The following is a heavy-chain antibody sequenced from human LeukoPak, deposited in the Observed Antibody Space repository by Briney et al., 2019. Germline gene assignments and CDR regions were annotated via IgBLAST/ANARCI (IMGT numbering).Heavy chain of an antibody. CDR1: RGTFSSYA. Sequence: ASVKVSCKASRGTFSSYAISWVRQAPGQGLELMGRIIPIFGTANYAQKFQGRVTITADESTSTAYMELSSLRSEDTAVYYCARDRGYSYAKKSSEYYYMDVWGKGTTVTISS. V-gene: IGHV1-69*13. J-gene: IGHJ6*03. CDR3: ARDRGYSYAKKSSEYYYMDV. D-gene: IGHD5-18*01. CDR2: IIPIFGTA.